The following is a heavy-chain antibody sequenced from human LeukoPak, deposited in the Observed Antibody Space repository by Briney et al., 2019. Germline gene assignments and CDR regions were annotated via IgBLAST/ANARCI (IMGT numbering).Heavy chain of an antibody. CDR2: IKQDGSEK. J-gene: IGHJ4*02. Sequence: GGSLRLSCAASGFTFSSYWMSWVRQAPGKGLEWVANIKQDGSEKYYVDSVKGRFTISRDNAKNSLYLQMNSLRAEDTAVYYCARVNVRRWLQLGGGYFDYWGQGTLVTVSS. D-gene: IGHD5-24*01. CDR1: GFTFSSYW. V-gene: IGHV3-7*01. CDR3: ARVNVRRWLQLGGGYFDY.